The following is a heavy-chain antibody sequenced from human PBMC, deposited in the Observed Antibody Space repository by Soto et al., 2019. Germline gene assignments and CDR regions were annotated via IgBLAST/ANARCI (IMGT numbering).Heavy chain of an antibody. CDR3: AREQLVGRPGAFDI. J-gene: IGHJ3*02. D-gene: IGHD6-13*01. CDR2: ISSSSSYI. V-gene: IGHV3-21*01. CDR1: GFTFSSYS. Sequence: PGGSLRLSSAASGFTFSSYSMNWVCQAPGKGLEWVSSISSSSSYIYYADSVKGRFTISRDNAKNSLYLQMNSLRAEDTAVYYCAREQLVGRPGAFDIWGQGTMVTVSS.